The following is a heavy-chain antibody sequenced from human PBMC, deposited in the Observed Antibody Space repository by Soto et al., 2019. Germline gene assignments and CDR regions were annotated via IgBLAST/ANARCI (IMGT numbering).Heavy chain of an antibody. J-gene: IGHJ4*02. Sequence: LSLTCSVSGGSVSNKTYYWSWIRQPPGKRLEWIGYVYYSGTTNYNPSLKSRVTISVDLSKNQFSLRLSSVTTADTALYYCARPPLPGYSIHFNSWGQGTLVTVSS. V-gene: IGHV4-61*01. CDR3: ARPPLPGYSIHFNS. CDR2: VYYSGTT. D-gene: IGHD2-15*01. CDR1: GGSVSNKTYY.